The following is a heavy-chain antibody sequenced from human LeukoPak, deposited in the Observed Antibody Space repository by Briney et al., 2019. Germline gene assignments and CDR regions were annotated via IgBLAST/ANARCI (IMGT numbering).Heavy chain of an antibody. J-gene: IGHJ4*02. Sequence: GGSLRLSCAASGFTFSSYGMHWVRQAPGKGLEWVAVIWYDGSNEYYADSVKGRFTISRDNSKNTLYLQMNSLRAEDTAVYYCAKGTFIAVAGSLDYWGQGTLVTVSS. CDR3: AKGTFIAVAGSLDY. V-gene: IGHV3-33*06. CDR1: GFTFSSYG. CDR2: IWYDGSNE. D-gene: IGHD6-19*01.